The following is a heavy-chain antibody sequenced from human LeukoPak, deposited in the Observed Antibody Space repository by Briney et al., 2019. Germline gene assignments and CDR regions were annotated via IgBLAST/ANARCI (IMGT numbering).Heavy chain of an antibody. Sequence: SVKVSCKASGGTFSSYATSWVRQAPGQGLEWMGGIIPIFGTANYAQKFQGRVTITADESTSTACMELSSLRSEDTAVYYCAREAAAGTSFDYWGQGTLVTVSS. J-gene: IGHJ4*02. CDR3: AREAAAGTSFDY. V-gene: IGHV1-69*13. D-gene: IGHD6-13*01. CDR2: IIPIFGTA. CDR1: GGTFSSYA.